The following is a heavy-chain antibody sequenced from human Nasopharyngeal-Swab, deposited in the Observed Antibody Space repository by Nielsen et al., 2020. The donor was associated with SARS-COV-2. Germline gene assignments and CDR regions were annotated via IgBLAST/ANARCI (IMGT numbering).Heavy chain of an antibody. J-gene: IGHJ6*02. Sequence: GESLKISCAASGFTSSSYGMHWVRQAPGKGLEWVAVIWYDGSNKYYADSVKGRFTISRDNSKNTLYLQMNSLRAEDTAVYYCARDPRGGYYYYGMDVWGQGTTVTVSS. CDR3: ARDPRGGYYYYGMDV. CDR2: IWYDGSNK. V-gene: IGHV3-33*01. CDR1: GFTSSSYG. D-gene: IGHD3-10*01.